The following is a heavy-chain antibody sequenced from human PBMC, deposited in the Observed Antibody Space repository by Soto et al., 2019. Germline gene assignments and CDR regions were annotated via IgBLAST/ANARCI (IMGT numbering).Heavy chain of an antibody. CDR1: GFTFSDYY. D-gene: IGHD5-18*01. CDR3: ARLGVDTGSLNWFDP. Sequence: GGSLRLSCAASGFTFSDYYMSWIRQAPGKGLEWVSYISSSSSYTNYADSVKGRFTISRDNAKNSLYLQMNSLRAEDTAVYYWARLGVDTGSLNWFDPWGQGTLVTVSS. CDR2: ISSSSSYT. V-gene: IGHV3-11*06. J-gene: IGHJ5*02.